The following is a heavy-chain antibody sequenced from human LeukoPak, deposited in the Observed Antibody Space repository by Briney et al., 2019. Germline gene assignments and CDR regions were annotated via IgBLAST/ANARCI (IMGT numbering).Heavy chain of an antibody. CDR3: ARDRLYCSSTSCYTDPWYFDL. V-gene: IGHV4-4*07. J-gene: IGHJ2*01. D-gene: IGHD2-2*02. Sequence: SETLSLTCTVSGGSISSYYWSWIRQPAGKGLEWIGRIYTSGSTNYNPSLKSRVTMSVDTSKNQFSLKLSSVTAADTAVYYCARDRLYCSSTSCYTDPWYFDLWGRGTLVTVSS. CDR2: IYTSGST. CDR1: GGSISSYY.